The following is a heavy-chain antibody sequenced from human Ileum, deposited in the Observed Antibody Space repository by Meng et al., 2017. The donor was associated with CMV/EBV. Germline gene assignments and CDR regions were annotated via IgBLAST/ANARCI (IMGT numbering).Heavy chain of an antibody. J-gene: IGHJ4*02. Sequence: FTLSLSWMHWVRQAPGKGLVWVSRINGDGSIFNYADSVRGRFTISRDNVENTLFLQMNSLRADDTAVYYCARDFFNGAYSSPGDDFDYWGLGTLVTVSS. CDR3: ARDFFNGAYSSPGDDFDY. CDR1: FTLSLSW. V-gene: IGHV3-74*01. D-gene: IGHD5-18*01. CDR2: INGDGSIF.